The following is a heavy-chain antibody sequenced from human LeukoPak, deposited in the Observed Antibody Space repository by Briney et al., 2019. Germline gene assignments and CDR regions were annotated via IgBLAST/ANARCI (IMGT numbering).Heavy chain of an antibody. CDR1: GFTFSSYA. CDR3: ARGLRANRVLRYFDGSRPRFDP. V-gene: IGHV3-30*04. J-gene: IGHJ5*02. CDR2: ISYDGSNK. Sequence: GGSLRLSCAASGFTFSSYAMHWVRQAPGKGLEWVAVISYDGSNKYYADSVKGRFTISRDNSKNTLYLQMNSLRAEDTAVYYCARGLRANRVLRYFDGSRPRFDPWGQGTLVTVSS. D-gene: IGHD3-9*01.